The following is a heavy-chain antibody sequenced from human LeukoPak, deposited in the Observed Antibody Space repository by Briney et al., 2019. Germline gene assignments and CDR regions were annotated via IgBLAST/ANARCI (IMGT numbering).Heavy chain of an antibody. CDR1: RFTFSSYA. Sequence: PGGSLRLSCAASRFTFSSYAMSWGREAPGKGLEWASAISGSGGSTYSADSVKGRFTISRDNSKNTLYLQMTSLRAEDTAVYYCAKDFRSSGWHYYFDYWGQGTLVTVSP. D-gene: IGHD6-19*01. CDR2: ISGSGGST. J-gene: IGHJ4*02. CDR3: AKDFRSSGWHYYFDY. V-gene: IGHV3-23*01.